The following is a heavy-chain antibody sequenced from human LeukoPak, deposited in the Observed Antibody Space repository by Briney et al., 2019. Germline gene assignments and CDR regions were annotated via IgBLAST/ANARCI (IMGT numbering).Heavy chain of an antibody. Sequence: GGSLRLSCAAPGFTFDDYAMHWVRQAPGKGLEWVSGISWNSGNIDYADSVKGRFTISRDNAKNSLYLQMNSLRAEDTALYYCAKDLKSWYHYYAMDVWGQGTTVTVSS. J-gene: IGHJ6*02. V-gene: IGHV3-9*01. CDR1: GFTFDDYA. D-gene: IGHD6-13*01. CDR2: ISWNSGNI. CDR3: AKDLKSWYHYYAMDV.